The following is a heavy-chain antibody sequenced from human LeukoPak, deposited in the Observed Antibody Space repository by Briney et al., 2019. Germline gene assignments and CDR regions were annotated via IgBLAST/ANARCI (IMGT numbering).Heavy chain of an antibody. CDR3: ARAGEGGYSGYDYYYHYYMDV. D-gene: IGHD5-12*01. V-gene: IGHV4-38-2*01. CDR2: IYHSGST. CDR1: GYSISSGYY. Sequence: SETLSLTCAVSGYSISSGYYWGWIRQPPGKGLEGNGNIYHSGSTYYNPSLKSRVSISVDTSKNQFSLKLSSVTAADTAMYYCARAGEGGYSGYDYYYHYYMDVWGKGTTVTVSS. J-gene: IGHJ6*03.